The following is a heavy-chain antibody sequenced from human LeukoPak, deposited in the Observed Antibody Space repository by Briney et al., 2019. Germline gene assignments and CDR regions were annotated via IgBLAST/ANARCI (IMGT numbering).Heavy chain of an antibody. V-gene: IGHV3-23*01. CDR1: GFSFSSYA. D-gene: IGHD2-2*01. J-gene: IGHJ4*02. Sequence: GGSLRLSCAASGFSFSSYAMSWVCQAPGKGLEWVSAIVGSGGNTYYADSVKGRFTISRDNFKSTLYLQMNSLRAEDTAVYYCAKGLTWDSTSCSDWGQGTLVTVSS. CDR3: AKGLTWDSTSCSD. CDR2: IVGSGGNT.